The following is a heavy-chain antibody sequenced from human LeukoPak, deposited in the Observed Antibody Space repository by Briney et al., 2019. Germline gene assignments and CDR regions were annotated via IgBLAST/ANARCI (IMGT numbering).Heavy chain of an antibody. Sequence: GRSLRLSCAASGFTFSSYAMHWVRQAPGKGLEWVALISYDGNNEYYADSVKGRFTISRDNSKNTLYLQMNSLRAEDTAVYYCARDLTIGGYDSGFDYWGQGTRVTVSS. CDR1: GFTFSSYA. CDR3: ARDLTIGGYDSGFDY. D-gene: IGHD5-12*01. CDR2: ISYDGNNE. V-gene: IGHV3-30*04. J-gene: IGHJ4*02.